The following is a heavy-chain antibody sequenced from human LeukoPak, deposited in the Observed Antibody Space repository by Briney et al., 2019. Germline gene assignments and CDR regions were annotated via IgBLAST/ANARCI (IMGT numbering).Heavy chain of an antibody. CDR2: IYYSGST. V-gene: IGHV4-39*07. CDR3: ARDLPGYYYGSGSLAFDI. J-gene: IGHJ3*02. D-gene: IGHD3-10*01. Sequence: SETLSLTCTVSGGSISSSSYYWGWIRQPPGKGLVWIGSIYYSGSTYYNPSLKSRVTISVDTSKNQFSLKLRAVTAADTAVYYCARDLPGYYYGSGSLAFDIWGQGTMVTVSS. CDR1: GGSISSSSYY.